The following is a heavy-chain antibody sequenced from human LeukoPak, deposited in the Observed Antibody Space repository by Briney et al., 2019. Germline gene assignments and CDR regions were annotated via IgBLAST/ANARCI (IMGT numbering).Heavy chain of an antibody. D-gene: IGHD6-13*01. CDR1: GGSISSSNW. CDR2: IYHSGST. Sequence: SETLSLTCAVSGGSISSSNWWSWVRQPPGKGLEWIGEIYHSGSTNYNPSLKSRVTISVDKSKNQFSLKLSSVTAADTAVYYCARGRGSSSWVFDWFDPWGQGTLVTVSS. J-gene: IGHJ5*02. V-gene: IGHV4-4*02. CDR3: ARGRGSSSWVFDWFDP.